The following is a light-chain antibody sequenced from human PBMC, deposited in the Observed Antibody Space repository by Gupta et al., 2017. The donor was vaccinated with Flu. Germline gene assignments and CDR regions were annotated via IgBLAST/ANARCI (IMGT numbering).Light chain of an antibody. CDR3: CAYAGSYTLYV. CDR2: DVS. J-gene: IGLJ1*01. Sequence: QSAQTQPRSVSRSPGQSVTISCTGTSSDVGGYNYVSWYQQPPGKAPKLMIYDVSKRPSGVPDRFSGSKSGNTASLTISGLQAEDEADYYCCAYAGSYTLYVFGTGTKVTVL. CDR1: SSDVGGYNY. V-gene: IGLV2-11*01.